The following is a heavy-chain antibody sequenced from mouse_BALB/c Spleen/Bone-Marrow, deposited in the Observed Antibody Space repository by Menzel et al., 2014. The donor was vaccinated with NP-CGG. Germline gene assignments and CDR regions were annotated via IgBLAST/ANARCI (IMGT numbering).Heavy chain of an antibody. CDR3: AKALAYGSSFDY. CDR2: ISNMAYSI. CDR1: GFTFSDYG. V-gene: IGHV5-15*02. Sequence: EVQGVESGGGLVQPGGSRKLSCAASGFTFSDYGMAWVRQAPGKGPEWVAFISNMAYSIYYTDTVTGRFTISRENAKNTLYLEMSSLRSEDTAMYYCAKALAYGSSFDYWGQGTTLTVSS. J-gene: IGHJ2*01. D-gene: IGHD1-1*01.